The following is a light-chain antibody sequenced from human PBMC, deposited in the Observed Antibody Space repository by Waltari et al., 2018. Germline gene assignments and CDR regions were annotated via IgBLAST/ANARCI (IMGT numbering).Light chain of an antibody. CDR1: ESVGTD. Sequence: IVMTQSPVTMSVSPGEGVTLSCTASESVGTDVAWYRHKPGQPPRLLIYFGSTRANGVPARISGSGSGTDFSLTISSLESEDFAFYYCQQSRQWPRRTFGQGTKLE. J-gene: IGKJ2*01. CDR3: QQSRQWPRRT. V-gene: IGKV3D-15*01. CDR2: FGS.